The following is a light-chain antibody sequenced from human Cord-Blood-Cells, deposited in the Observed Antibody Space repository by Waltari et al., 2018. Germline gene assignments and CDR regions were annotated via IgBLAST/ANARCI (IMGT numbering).Light chain of an antibody. J-gene: IGLJ2*01. Sequence: QSALTPPAAVSGSPAQSIPISCNGTRSDVGRYNLVSWYQQHPGKAPKLMIYEGSKRPSGVSNRFSGSKSGNTASLTISGLQAEDEADYYCCSYAGSSTVVFGGGTKLTVL. CDR1: RSDVGRYNL. CDR3: CSYAGSSTVV. CDR2: EGS. V-gene: IGLV2-23*01.